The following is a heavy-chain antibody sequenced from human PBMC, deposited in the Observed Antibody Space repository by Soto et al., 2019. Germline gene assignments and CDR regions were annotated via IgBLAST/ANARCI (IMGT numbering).Heavy chain of an antibody. CDR2: INPNSGGT. Sequence: ASVKVSCMASGYTFTGYYMHWVRQAPGQGLEWMGWINPNSGGTNYAQKFQGWVTMTRDTSISTAYMELSRLRSDDTAVYYCARGIAAAGIYGMDVWGQGTTVTVSS. CDR1: GYTFTGYY. V-gene: IGHV1-2*04. D-gene: IGHD6-13*01. J-gene: IGHJ6*02. CDR3: ARGIAAAGIYGMDV.